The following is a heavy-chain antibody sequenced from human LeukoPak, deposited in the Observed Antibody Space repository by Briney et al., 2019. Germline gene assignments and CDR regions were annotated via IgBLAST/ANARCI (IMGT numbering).Heavy chain of an antibody. CDR2: ISSSSSYI. CDR1: GFTFSSYS. Sequence: GGSLRLSCAASGFTFSSYSMNWVRQAPGKGLEWVSSISSSSSYIYYADSVKGRFTISRDNAKNSLYLQMNSLRAEDTAVYYCAIFDYSPESFAFDIWGQGTMVTVSS. V-gene: IGHV3-21*01. D-gene: IGHD2-15*01. J-gene: IGHJ3*02. CDR3: AIFDYSPESFAFDI.